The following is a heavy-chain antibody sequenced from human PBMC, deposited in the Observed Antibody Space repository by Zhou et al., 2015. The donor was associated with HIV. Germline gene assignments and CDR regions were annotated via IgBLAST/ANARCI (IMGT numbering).Heavy chain of an antibody. D-gene: IGHD2-8*01. CDR2: IIPIFGTA. CDR3: AMGILIDYLMGGDYYYGMDV. CDR1: GGTFSSYA. J-gene: IGHJ6*02. V-gene: IGHV1-69*01. Sequence: QVQLVQSGAEVKKPGSSVKVSCKASGGTFSSYAISWVRQAPGQGLEWMGGIIPIFGTANYAQKFQGRVTITADESTSTAYMELSSLRSEDTAVYYCAMGILIDYLMGGDYYYGMDVWGQGTTVTVSS.